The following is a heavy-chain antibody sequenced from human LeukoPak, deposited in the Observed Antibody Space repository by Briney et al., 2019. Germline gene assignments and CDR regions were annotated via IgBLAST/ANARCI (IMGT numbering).Heavy chain of an antibody. CDR1: GFTFKNYA. V-gene: IGHV3-30*18. CDR2: ISYDGSNK. D-gene: IGHD1-1*01. J-gene: IGHJ4*02. Sequence: GGSLRLSCAASGFTFKNYAMNWVRQAPGKGLEWVAVISYDGSNKYYADSVKGRFTISRDNSKNTLYLQMNSLRAEDTAVYYSAKRGKEVPGPLDYWGQGTLVTVSS. CDR3: AKRGKEVPGPLDY.